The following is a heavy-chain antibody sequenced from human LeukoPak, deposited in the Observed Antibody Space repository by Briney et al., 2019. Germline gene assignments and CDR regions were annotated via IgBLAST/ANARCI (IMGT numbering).Heavy chain of an antibody. Sequence: LPGGSLRLSCAASGFTFSDHYMDWVRQAPGKGLEWVGRTRNKANSYTTEYAASVKGRFTISRDDSKNSLYLQMNSLKTEDTAVYYCARELIVVVPAATNWFDPWGQGTLVTVSS. CDR1: GFTFSDHY. D-gene: IGHD2-2*01. CDR2: TRNKANSYTT. J-gene: IGHJ5*02. CDR3: ARELIVVVPAATNWFDP. V-gene: IGHV3-72*01.